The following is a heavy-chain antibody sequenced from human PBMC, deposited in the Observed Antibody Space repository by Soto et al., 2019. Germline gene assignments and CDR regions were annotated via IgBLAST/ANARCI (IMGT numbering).Heavy chain of an antibody. J-gene: IGHJ4*02. CDR1: GYTFTSYG. V-gene: IGHV1-69*04. CDR3: ARAYYDYVWGSYRAFDY. CDR2: IIPILGIA. Sequence: SVKVSCKASGYTFTSYGISWVRQAPGQGLEWMGRIIPILGIANYAQKFQGRVTITADKSTSTAYMELSSLRSEDTAVYYCARAYYDYVWGSYRAFDYWGQGTLLTVSS. D-gene: IGHD3-16*02.